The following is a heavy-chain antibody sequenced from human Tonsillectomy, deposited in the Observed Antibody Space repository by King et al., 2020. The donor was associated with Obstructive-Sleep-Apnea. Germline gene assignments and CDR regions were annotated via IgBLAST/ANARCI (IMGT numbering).Heavy chain of an antibody. CDR2: IYYSGST. CDR3: ARHPIDYGDLGLDY. J-gene: IGHJ4*02. Sequence: VQLQESGPGLVKPSETLSLTCTVSGGSISSYYWSWIRQPPGKGLEWIGYIYYSGSTNYNPSLKSRVTISVDTSKNQFSLKLSSVTAADTAGYYCARHPIDYGDLGLDYWGQGTLVTVSS. D-gene: IGHD4-17*01. V-gene: IGHV4-59*08. CDR1: GGSISSYY.